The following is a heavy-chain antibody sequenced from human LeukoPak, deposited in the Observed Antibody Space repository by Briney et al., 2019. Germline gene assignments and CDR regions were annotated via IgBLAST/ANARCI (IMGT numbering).Heavy chain of an antibody. D-gene: IGHD2-2*01. Sequence: SVKVSCKASGGTFSSYGISWVRQAPGQWLEWMGRIIPFLGIADYAQKLQGRVTMTTDTSTSTAHMELRSLRSDDTAVYYCARKVVPAALSDYWGQGTLVTVSS. CDR1: GGTFSSYG. CDR2: IIPFLGIA. J-gene: IGHJ4*02. CDR3: ARKVVPAALSDY. V-gene: IGHV1-69*04.